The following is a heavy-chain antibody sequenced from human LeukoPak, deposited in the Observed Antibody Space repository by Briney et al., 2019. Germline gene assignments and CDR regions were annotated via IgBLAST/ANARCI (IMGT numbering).Heavy chain of an antibody. CDR2: IIPIFGTA. CDR1: GGTFSSYA. Sequence: SVKVSCKASGGTFSSYAISWVRQAPGQGLEWMGGIIPIFGTANYAQKFQGRVTITAGESTSTAYMELSSLRSEDTAVYYCARGGQDFWSGPLGGYWGQGTLVTVPS. D-gene: IGHD3-3*01. J-gene: IGHJ4*02. CDR3: ARGGQDFWSGPLGGY. V-gene: IGHV1-69*13.